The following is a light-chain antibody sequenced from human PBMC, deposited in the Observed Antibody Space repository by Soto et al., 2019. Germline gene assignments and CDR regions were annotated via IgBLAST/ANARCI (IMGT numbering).Light chain of an antibody. J-gene: IGKJ2*01. CDR2: GVS. V-gene: IGKV3-15*01. CDR3: QQYNNRPPYT. CDR1: QSVNSN. Sequence: EIVMTQSPATLSVSPGERATLSCRASQSVNSNLAWYQQKPGQAPRILIYGVSTRAAGIPARFIGSGSGTEYSRPIISLQSEDFAVYYCQQYNNRPPYTFGQGTKLEIK.